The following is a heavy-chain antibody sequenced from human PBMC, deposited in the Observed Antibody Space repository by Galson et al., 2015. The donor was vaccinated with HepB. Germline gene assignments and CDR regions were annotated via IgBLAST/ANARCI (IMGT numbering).Heavy chain of an antibody. CDR1: GFTVSSNY. Sequence: SLRLSCAASGFTVSSNYMSWVRQAPGKGLEWVSIIYSGTSTYYADPVRGRFTISRHNFKNTLYLQMNSLGAEDTAVYYCARGPRYYYDSSGPGYFDYWGQGTLVTVSS. CDR2: IYSGTST. CDR3: ARGPRYYYDSSGPGYFDY. V-gene: IGHV3-53*04. J-gene: IGHJ4*02. D-gene: IGHD3-22*01.